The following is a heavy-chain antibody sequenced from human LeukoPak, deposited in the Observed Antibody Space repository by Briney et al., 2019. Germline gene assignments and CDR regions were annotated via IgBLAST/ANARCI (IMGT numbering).Heavy chain of an antibody. J-gene: IGHJ4*02. CDR1: GFTFSSYS. CDR3: ARGPNRGTVTLFDY. Sequence: PGGSLRLSCAASGFTFSSYSMNWVRQAPGKGLEWVSSISSSSSYIYYADSVKGRFTISRDNAKNSLYLQMNGLRAEDTAVYYCARGPNRGTVTLFDYWGQGTLVTVSS. D-gene: IGHD4-17*01. V-gene: IGHV3-21*01. CDR2: ISSSSSYI.